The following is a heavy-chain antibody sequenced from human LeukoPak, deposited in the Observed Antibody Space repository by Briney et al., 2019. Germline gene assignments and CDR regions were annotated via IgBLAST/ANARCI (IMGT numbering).Heavy chain of an antibody. CDR2: ISWDGGST. V-gene: IGHV3-43D*03. D-gene: IGHD6-19*01. Sequence: GGSLRLSCAVSGFTFSDYAIHWVRQAPGKGLEWVSLISWDGGSTYYADSVKGRFSVSRDNSKNSLYLQMNSLRAEDTAFYYCAKASGIAVTGIDYWGQGTLVTVSS. CDR3: AKASGIAVTGIDY. J-gene: IGHJ4*02. CDR1: GFTFSDYA.